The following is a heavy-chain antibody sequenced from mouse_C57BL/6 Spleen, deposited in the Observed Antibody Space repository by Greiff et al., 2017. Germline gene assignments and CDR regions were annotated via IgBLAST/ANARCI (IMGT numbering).Heavy chain of an antibody. Sequence: VQLQQSGPELVKPGASVKISCKASGYAFSSSWMNWVKQRPGKGLEWIGRIYPGDGDTNYNGKFKGKATLTADKSSSTAYMQLSSLTSEDSAVYFCAREGYYDYFMDYWGQGTSVTVSS. CDR3: AREGYYDYFMDY. D-gene: IGHD2-4*01. CDR1: GYAFSSSW. V-gene: IGHV1-82*01. CDR2: IYPGDGDT. J-gene: IGHJ4*01.